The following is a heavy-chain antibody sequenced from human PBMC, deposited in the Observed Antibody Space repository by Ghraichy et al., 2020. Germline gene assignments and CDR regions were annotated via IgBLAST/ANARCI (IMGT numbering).Heavy chain of an antibody. V-gene: IGHV3-48*02. CDR3: ARGAVVIRFFYYEVMDL. J-gene: IGHJ6*01. CDR1: GFTLSGYS. Sequence: GGSLRLSCVGSGFTLSGYSMNWVRQSPGKGLEWVAYITISSRTISYADSVKGRFTISRDNAQNSLYLQMNSLRDEDTAFYYCARGAVVIRFFYYEVMDLWGPGTMVTVSS. D-gene: IGHD2-21*01. CDR2: ITISSRTI.